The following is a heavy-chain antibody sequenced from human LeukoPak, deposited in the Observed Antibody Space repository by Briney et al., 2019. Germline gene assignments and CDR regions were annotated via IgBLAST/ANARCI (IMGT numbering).Heavy chain of an antibody. CDR3: AKEGELLPRY. D-gene: IGHD1-26*01. V-gene: IGHV3-23*01. CDR1: GFGFSTYA. CDR2: ITASGDRT. Sequence: GGSLRLSCDASGFGFSTYAMSWVRQAPGKGLEWVSGITASGDRTYYADSVKGRFTISRDNSKNTLYLQMNSLRAEDTAVYYCAKEGELLPRYWGQGTLVTVSS. J-gene: IGHJ4*02.